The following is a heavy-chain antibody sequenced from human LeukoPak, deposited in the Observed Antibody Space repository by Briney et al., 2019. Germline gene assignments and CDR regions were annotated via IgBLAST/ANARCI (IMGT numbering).Heavy chain of an antibody. J-gene: IGHJ6*02. CDR3: ARSPSQPPVEAVGDNYYYGMDV. D-gene: IGHD3-16*01. V-gene: IGHV1-69*02. Sequence: SVKVSCKASGGTFSSYTISWVRQAPGQGLEWMGRIIPILGIANYAQKVQGRVTITADKSTSTAYMELSSLRSEDTAVYYCARSPSQPPVEAVGDNYYYGMDVWGQGTTVTVSS. CDR2: IIPILGIA. CDR1: GGTFSSYT.